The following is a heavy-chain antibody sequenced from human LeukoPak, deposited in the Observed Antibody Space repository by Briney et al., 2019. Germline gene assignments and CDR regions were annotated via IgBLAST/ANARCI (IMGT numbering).Heavy chain of an antibody. CDR2: ISAYNGNT. V-gene: IGHV1-18*01. J-gene: IGHJ6*02. CDR3: ARARGLPGATVTSSRYYYYYGMDV. CDR1: GYTFTSYC. Sequence: ASVKVSCTASGYTFTSYCISWVRQAPGQGLEWMGWISAYNGNTNYAQKLQGRVTMTTDTSTSTAYMELRSLRSDDTAVYYCARARGLPGATVTSSRYYYYYGMDVWGQGTTVTVSS. D-gene: IGHD4-17*01.